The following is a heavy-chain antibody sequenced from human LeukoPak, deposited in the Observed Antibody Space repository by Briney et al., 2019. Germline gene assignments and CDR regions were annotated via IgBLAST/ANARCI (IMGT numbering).Heavy chain of an antibody. D-gene: IGHD2-8*02. CDR3: ARHSDGGAKLRLDY. CDR1: GASISGYF. Sequence: SETLSLTCTVSGASISGYFWSWIRQPPGKGPEWIGFIHYSGSANYNPSLESRPTTSADTSKNQFSLKLSSVVAADTAVYYCARHSDGGAKLRLDYWGRGTLVTVSS. V-gene: IGHV4-59*08. J-gene: IGHJ4*02. CDR2: IHYSGSA.